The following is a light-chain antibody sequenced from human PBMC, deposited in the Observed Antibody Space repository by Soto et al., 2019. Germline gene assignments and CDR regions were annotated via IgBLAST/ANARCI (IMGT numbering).Light chain of an antibody. Sequence: DIHMTQSPSTLSASVGYRFTITCRASQNINSWLAWYQQKPGKAPKLLIYDASNLESGVPSRLSGSGSGTEFTLTISSLQPEDFGIYYCQQYENYWTFGQGTKVDIK. V-gene: IGKV1-5*01. CDR2: DAS. J-gene: IGKJ1*01. CDR3: QQYENYWT. CDR1: QNINSW.